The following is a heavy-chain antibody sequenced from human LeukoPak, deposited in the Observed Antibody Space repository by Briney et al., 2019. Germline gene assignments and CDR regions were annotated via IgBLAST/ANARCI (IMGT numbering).Heavy chain of an antibody. V-gene: IGHV3-11*01. CDR3: AKDGSGSYDWFDP. D-gene: IGHD1-26*01. CDR1: GFIFSDYY. Sequence: GGSLRLSCAASGFIFSDYYMRWIRQARGKGLEWVSYISSSGSMISDADSVKGRFTISRANAKNSLYLQMNSLRAEDTAVYYCAKDGSGSYDWFDPWGQGNRVTVTS. CDR2: ISSSGSMI. J-gene: IGHJ5*02.